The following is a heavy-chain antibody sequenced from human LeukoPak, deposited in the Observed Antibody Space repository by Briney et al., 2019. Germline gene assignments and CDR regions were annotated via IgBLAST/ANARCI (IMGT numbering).Heavy chain of an antibody. D-gene: IGHD3-10*01. CDR3: ARAKGSGSYNWFDP. V-gene: IGHV4-4*02. CDR1: GGSISSSNW. J-gene: IGHJ5*02. Sequence: PSGTLSLTCAVSGGSISSSNWWSWVRQPPGKGLEWIGEIYHSGTTNYNPSLKSRVTISVDTSKNQFSLKLSSVTAADTAVYYCARAKGSGSYNWFDPWGQGTLVTVSS. CDR2: IYHSGTT.